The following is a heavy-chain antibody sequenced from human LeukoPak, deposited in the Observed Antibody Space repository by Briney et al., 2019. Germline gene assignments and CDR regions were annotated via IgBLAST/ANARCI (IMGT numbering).Heavy chain of an antibody. J-gene: IGHJ6*02. CDR3: AKDGEIPVGYYYGMDV. Sequence: GGSLRLSCAASGFTFSSSAMSWVRQAPGKGLEWVSAISNNGGYTYYADSVQGRFTISRDNSKSTLCLQMNSLRAEDTAVYYCAKDGEIPVGYYYGMDVWGQGTTVTVSS. CDR1: GFTFSSSA. D-gene: IGHD2-21*01. V-gene: IGHV3-23*01. CDR2: ISNNGGYT.